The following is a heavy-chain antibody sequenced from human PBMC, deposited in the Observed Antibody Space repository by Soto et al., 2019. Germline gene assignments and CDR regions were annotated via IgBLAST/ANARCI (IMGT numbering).Heavy chain of an antibody. D-gene: IGHD5-18*01. CDR2: ISTTSRTM. CDR1: GFPFTTYA. Sequence: EVQLVESGGGLVQPGGSLRLSCAASGFPFTTYAMNWVRQAPGKGLEWVAYISTTSRTMYYADSVKGRFTISRDNGRPSLYLEMNSLTHEDTAVYYCARALYSYDAFDIWDLGTMVTVSS. V-gene: IGHV3-48*02. J-gene: IGHJ3*02. CDR3: ARALYSYDAFDI.